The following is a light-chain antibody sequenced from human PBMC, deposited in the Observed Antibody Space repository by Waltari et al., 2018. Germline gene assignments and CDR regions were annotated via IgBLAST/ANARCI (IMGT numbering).Light chain of an antibody. Sequence: FDLTQPSSVSVSPGQTARITCSGDIVTKKYTRWFQQKPGRAPLLLIYQDTERPLGIPERFSGSISGTTITLSITGGQFEDEADYHCFSAADDVWVFGGGTKLTVL. V-gene: IGLV3-27*01. CDR3: FSAADDVWV. J-gene: IGLJ3*02. CDR1: IVTKKY. CDR2: QDT.